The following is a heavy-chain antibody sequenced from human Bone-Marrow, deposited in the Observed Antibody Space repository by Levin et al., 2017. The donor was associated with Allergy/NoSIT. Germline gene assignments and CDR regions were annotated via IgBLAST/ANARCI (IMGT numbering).Heavy chain of an antibody. CDR1: GFTFSSYS. J-gene: IGHJ4*02. Sequence: GGSLRLSCVASGFTFSSYSMHWVRQAPGKGLEWVAILSPDGGTKYYADSVKGRFTISRDNSKNTLYLQVNSLRPEDTAVYYCAKSVRSDTFTKMLGLWGQGSLVTFCS. V-gene: IGHV3-30*18. CDR2: LSPDGGTK. D-gene: IGHD3-16*01. CDR3: AKSVRSDTFTKMLGL.